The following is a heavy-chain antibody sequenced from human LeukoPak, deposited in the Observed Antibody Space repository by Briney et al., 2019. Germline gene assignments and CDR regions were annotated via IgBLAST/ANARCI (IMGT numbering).Heavy chain of an antibody. Sequence: SETLSLTCAVYGGSFSGYYWSWIRQPPGKGLEWIGYMYYSGSTYYNPSLKSRVTISVDTSKNQFSLKLSSVTAADTAVYYCVRRMVGAIRPFDYWGQGTLVTVSS. J-gene: IGHJ4*02. D-gene: IGHD1-26*01. V-gene: IGHV4-30-4*08. CDR1: GGSFSGYY. CDR2: MYYSGST. CDR3: VRRMVGAIRPFDY.